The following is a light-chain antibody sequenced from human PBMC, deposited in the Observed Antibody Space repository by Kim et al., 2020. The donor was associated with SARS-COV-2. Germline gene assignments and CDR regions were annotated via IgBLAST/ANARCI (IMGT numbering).Light chain of an antibody. V-gene: IGLV2-18*04. Sequence: GQTGTISCTGPSSDVGSYNRVSWHHQPPGTAPQLIFYEVRNRPSGVPHRSSGSKSGSAASLTISGLQAEDESDYYCSSQTNTGTWVFGGGTKLTVL. J-gene: IGLJ3*02. CDR1: SSDVGSYNR. CDR3: SSQTNTGTWV. CDR2: EVR.